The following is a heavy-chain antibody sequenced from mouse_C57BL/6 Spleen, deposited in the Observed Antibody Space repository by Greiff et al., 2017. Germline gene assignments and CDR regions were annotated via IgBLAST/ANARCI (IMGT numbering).Heavy chain of an antibody. CDR2: IDTSDSET. CDR1: GYTFTSYW. CDR3: ARSPTAASWYFDV. V-gene: IGHV1-52*01. Sequence: QVQLQQPGAELVRPGSSVKMSCKASGYTFTSYWMHWVKQRPIQGLEWIGNIDTSDSETHYNQKFKDKDKLPVDKYSSTAYMQLSSLTSEDSAVYFCARSPTAASWYFDVWGTGTTVTVSS. J-gene: IGHJ1*03. D-gene: IGHD1-2*01.